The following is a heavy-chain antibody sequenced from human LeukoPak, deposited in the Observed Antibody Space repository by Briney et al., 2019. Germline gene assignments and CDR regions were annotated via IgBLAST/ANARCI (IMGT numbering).Heavy chain of an antibody. CDR1: GFTFSSYA. D-gene: IGHD6-19*01. CDR3: ARGPYSSGWYGFD. J-gene: IGHJ4*02. CDR2: ISYDGSNK. Sequence: GGSLRLSCAASGFTFSSYAMHWVRQAPGKGLEWVAVISYDGSNKYYADSVEGRFTISRDNSKNTLYLQTNSLRAEDTAVYYCARGPYSSGWYGFDWGQGTLVTVSS. V-gene: IGHV3-30-3*01.